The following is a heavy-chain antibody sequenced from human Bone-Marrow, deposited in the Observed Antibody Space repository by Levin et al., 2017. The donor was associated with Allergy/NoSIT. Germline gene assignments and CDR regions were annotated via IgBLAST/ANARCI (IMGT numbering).Heavy chain of an antibody. CDR3: ARRIVGATLAFDY. V-gene: IGHV1-2*04. Sequence: GGSLRLSCKASGYTFTGYYMHWVRQAPGQGLEWMGWINPNSGGTNYAQKFQGWVTMTRDTSISTAYMELSRLRSDDTAVYYCARRIVGATLAFDYWGQGTLVTVSS. CDR1: GYTFTGYY. D-gene: IGHD1-26*01. CDR2: INPNSGGT. J-gene: IGHJ4*02.